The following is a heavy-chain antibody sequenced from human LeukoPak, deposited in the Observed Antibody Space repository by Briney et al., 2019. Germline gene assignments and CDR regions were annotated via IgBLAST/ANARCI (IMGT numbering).Heavy chain of an antibody. CDR1: GFTFSSYG. Sequence: GGSLRLSCAASGFTFSSYGMHWVRQAPGKGLEWVAVIWYDGSNKYYADSVKGRFTISRDNSKNTLYLQMNSLRAEDTAVYYCAKDRRGYCSSTSCYSPFDYWGQGTLVTVSS. D-gene: IGHD2-2*02. J-gene: IGHJ4*02. V-gene: IGHV3-33*06. CDR2: IWYDGSNK. CDR3: AKDRRGYCSSTSCYSPFDY.